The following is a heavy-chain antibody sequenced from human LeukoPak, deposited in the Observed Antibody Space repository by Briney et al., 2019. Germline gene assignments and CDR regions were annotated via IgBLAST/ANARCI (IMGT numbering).Heavy chain of an antibody. Sequence: SETLSLTCAVYGGSFSGYYWSWIRQPPGKGLEWIGEINHSGSTNYNPSLKSRVTISVDTSKNQFSLKLSSVTAADTAVYYCARLRGYSYGGNDYWGQGTLVTVSS. CDR1: GGSFSGYY. D-gene: IGHD5-18*01. V-gene: IGHV4-34*01. CDR3: ARLRGYSYGGNDY. J-gene: IGHJ4*02. CDR2: INHSGST.